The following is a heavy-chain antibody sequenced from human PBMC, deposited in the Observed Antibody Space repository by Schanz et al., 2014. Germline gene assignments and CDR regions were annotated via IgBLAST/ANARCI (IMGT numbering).Heavy chain of an antibody. CDR2: IKRDGSEK. CDR1: GFTFTNYA. Sequence: DVQLLESGGGLVQPGGSLRLSCAASGFTFTNYAMSWVRQAPGKGLEWVANIKRDGSEKNYLDSVKGRFTISRDNAKNTLYLQMNSLRAEDTAIYYCAKDAPYPFDLWGRGTLITVSS. CDR3: AKDAPYPFDL. V-gene: IGHV3-7*03. J-gene: IGHJ2*01.